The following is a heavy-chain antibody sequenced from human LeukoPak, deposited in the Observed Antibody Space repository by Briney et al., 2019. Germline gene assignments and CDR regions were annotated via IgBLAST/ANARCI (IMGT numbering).Heavy chain of an antibody. D-gene: IGHD3-10*01. CDR1: GFTFSYAW. Sequence: GGSLRLSCAASGFTFSYAWMNWVRQAPGKGLEWVSYISSSGSTIYYADSVKGRFTISRDNAKNSLYLQMNSLRAEDTAVYYCARGGWFGELFLHDAFDIWGQGTMVTVSS. CDR2: ISSSGSTI. V-gene: IGHV3-11*04. J-gene: IGHJ3*02. CDR3: ARGGWFGELFLHDAFDI.